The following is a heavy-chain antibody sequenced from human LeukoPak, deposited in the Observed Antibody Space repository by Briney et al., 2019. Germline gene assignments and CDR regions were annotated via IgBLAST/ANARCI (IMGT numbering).Heavy chain of an antibody. CDR1: GYSISSGYY. CDR3: ARGIAIGGLLDY. J-gene: IGHJ4*02. CDR2: IYHSGST. Sequence: SETLSLTCTVSGYSISSGYYWGWIRQPPGKGLEWIGSIYHSGSTYYNPSLKSRVTISVDTSKNQFSLKLSSVTAADTAVYYCARGIAIGGLLDYWGQGTLVTVSS. V-gene: IGHV4-38-2*02. D-gene: IGHD3-16*01.